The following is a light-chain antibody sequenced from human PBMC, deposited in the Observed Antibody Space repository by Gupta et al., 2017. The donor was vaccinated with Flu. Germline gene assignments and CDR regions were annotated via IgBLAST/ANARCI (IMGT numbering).Light chain of an antibody. Sequence: QSVLTQPPSASGTPGQRVTISCSGSSSNIGNNPVNWYQQLPGRPPDLLIYSTTLRPSGVPDRFSASKSGTSASLAISGLQSDDETDYYCAAWDDNLSAYVFGTGTKVTVL. CDR3: AAWDDNLSAYV. J-gene: IGLJ1*01. CDR1: SSNIGNNP. V-gene: IGLV1-44*01. CDR2: STT.